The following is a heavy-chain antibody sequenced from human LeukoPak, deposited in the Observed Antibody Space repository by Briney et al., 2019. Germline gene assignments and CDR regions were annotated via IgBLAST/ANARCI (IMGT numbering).Heavy chain of an antibody. CDR3: ARLYCSGGSCRRKSNWFDP. CDR1: GDSVSSYNYY. V-gene: IGHV4-39*07. D-gene: IGHD2-15*01. Sequence: SETLSLTCTVSGDSVSSYNYYWGWIRQPPGKGLEWIGSIYHSGSTYYNPSLKSRVTISVDTSKNQFSLKLSSVTAADTAVYYCARLYCSGGSCRRKSNWFDPWGQGTLVTVSS. CDR2: IYHSGST. J-gene: IGHJ5*02.